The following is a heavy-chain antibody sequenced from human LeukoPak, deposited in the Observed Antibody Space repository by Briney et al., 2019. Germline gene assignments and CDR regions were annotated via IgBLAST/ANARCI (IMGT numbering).Heavy chain of an antibody. J-gene: IGHJ1*01. V-gene: IGHV4-39*01. CDR3: ARHGLWFGEWSWWFQH. Sequence: SETLSLTCTVSSGSISSSSYYWGWIRQPPGKGLEWIGSIYYSGSTYYNPSLKSRVTISVDTSKNQFSLKLSSVTAADTAVHYCARHGLWFGEWSWWFQHWGQGTLVTVSS. D-gene: IGHD3-10*01. CDR1: SGSISSSSYY. CDR2: IYYSGST.